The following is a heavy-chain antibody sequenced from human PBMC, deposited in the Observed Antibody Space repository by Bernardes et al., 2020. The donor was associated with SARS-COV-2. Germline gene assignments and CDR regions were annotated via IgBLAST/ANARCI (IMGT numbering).Heavy chain of an antibody. V-gene: IGHV1-2*02. CDR3: ASTLNYYDAIGNYATGTR. D-gene: IGHD3-22*01. CDR1: GYTFTGFY. J-gene: IGHJ4*02. CDR2: INPNNGAT. Sequence: ASVKVSCKTSGYTFTGFYMHWVRQAPGQGLEWMGWINPNNGATNYAHRFQGRVAMTRDTSISTAYLDLSGLRYDDTAVYYCASTLNYYDAIGNYATGTRWGQGTLVTVSS.